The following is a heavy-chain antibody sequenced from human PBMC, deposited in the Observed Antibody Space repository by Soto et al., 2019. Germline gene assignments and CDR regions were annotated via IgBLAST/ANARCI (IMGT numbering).Heavy chain of an antibody. D-gene: IGHD3-10*02. CDR2: IYHSGST. Sequence: PSETLSLTCAVSGGSISSSNWWSWVRQPPGKGLEWIGEIYHSGSTNYNPSLKSRVTISVDKSKNQFSLKLSSVTAADTAVYYCASVRGGYYYAMDVWAQGTTVPVSS. V-gene: IGHV4-4*02. CDR1: GGSISSSNW. CDR3: ASVRGGYYYAMDV. J-gene: IGHJ6*02.